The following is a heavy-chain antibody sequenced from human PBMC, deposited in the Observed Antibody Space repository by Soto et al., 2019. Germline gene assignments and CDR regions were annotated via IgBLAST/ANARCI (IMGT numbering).Heavy chain of an antibody. CDR3: ASLSGGGGFDY. CDR1: GFTFSSYG. J-gene: IGHJ4*02. CDR2: ISYDGRKK. V-gene: IGHV3-30*03. D-gene: IGHD3-16*01. Sequence: QVQLVESGGGVVQPGRSLRLSCAASGFTFSSYGMHWVRQAPGKGLEWVAVISYDGRKKYYADSVKGRFTISRDNSKNALNLQMSGLRADDTAVYYGASLSGGGGFDYWGQGTLVTVSS.